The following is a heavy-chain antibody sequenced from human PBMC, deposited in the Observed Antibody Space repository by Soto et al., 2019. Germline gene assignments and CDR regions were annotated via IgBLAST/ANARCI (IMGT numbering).Heavy chain of an antibody. V-gene: IGHV4-34*01. Sequence: QVQLQQWGAGLLKPSETLSLTCGVYGGSLRGYFWSWIRQPPGKGLEWIGEINDSGSTNYNASLKSSITISVDTSKNLFSLNVTSVTAADTAFYYCGRVKHWTDYDIWGQGTMVTVSS. CDR1: GGSLRGYF. CDR3: GRVKHWTDYDI. CDR2: INDSGST. D-gene: IGHD3-9*01. J-gene: IGHJ3*02.